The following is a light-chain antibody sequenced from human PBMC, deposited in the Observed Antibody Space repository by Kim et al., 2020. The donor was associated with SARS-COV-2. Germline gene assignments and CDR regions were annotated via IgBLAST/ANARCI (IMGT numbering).Light chain of an antibody. CDR2: DAS. Sequence: PGERATRSCRASQNIDNYLAWYQQRPGQAPRLLVYDASNRATGVADRFSGSGSGTDFTLTISSLEPEDFSIYYCQQRNSWPPAVTFGGGTKVDIK. CDR1: QNIDNY. CDR3: QQRNSWPPAVT. V-gene: IGKV3-11*01. J-gene: IGKJ4*01.